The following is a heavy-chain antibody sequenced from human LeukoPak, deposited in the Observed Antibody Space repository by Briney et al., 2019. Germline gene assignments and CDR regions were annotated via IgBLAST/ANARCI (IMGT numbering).Heavy chain of an antibody. D-gene: IGHD3-10*01. CDR2: INPNSGGT. CDR1: GYTFTGYY. J-gene: IGHJ5*02. CDR3: ARDGSGSYYKVYNWFDP. V-gene: IGHV1-2*06. Sequence: ASVKVSCKASGYTFTGYYMHWVRQAPGQGLEWMGRINPNSGGTNYAQKFQGRVTMTRATSISTAYMELSRLRSDDTAVYYCARDGSGSYYKVYNWFDPWGQGTLVTVSS.